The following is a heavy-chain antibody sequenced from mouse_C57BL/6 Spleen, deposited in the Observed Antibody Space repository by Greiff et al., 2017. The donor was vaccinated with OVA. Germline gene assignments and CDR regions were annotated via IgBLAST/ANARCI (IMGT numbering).Heavy chain of an antibody. J-gene: IGHJ3*01. CDR1: GYTFTDYY. CDR2: INPNNGGT. D-gene: IGHD1-1*01. V-gene: IGHV1-26*01. Sequence: EVQLQQSGPELVKPGASVKISCKASGYTFTDYYMNWVKQSHGKSLEWIGDINPNNGGTSYNQKFKGKATLTVDKSSSTAYMELRSLTSEDSAVYYCARGDYYGSRGWFAYWGQGTLVTVSA. CDR3: ARGDYYGSRGWFAY.